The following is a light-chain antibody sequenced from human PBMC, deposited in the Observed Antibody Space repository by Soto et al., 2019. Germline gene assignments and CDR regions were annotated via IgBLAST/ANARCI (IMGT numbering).Light chain of an antibody. V-gene: IGLV4-69*01. J-gene: IGLJ2*01. CDR3: QTWGTGIVV. Sequence: QLVLTQSPSASASLGASVKLTCTLSSGHSSYAIAWHQQQPEKGPRYLMKLNSDGSHSKGDGIPDRFSGSSSGAERYLTISSLQSEDEADYYCQTWGTGIVVFGGGTKVIVL. CDR1: SGHSSYA. CDR2: LNSDGSH.